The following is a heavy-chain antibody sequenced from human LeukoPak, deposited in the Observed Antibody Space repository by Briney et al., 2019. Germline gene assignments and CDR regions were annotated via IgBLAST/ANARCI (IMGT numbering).Heavy chain of an antibody. CDR2: ISGNSVTI. J-gene: IGHJ4*02. D-gene: IGHD1-26*01. Sequence: SGGSLRLSCAASGLTFSNYPMTWVRQAPGQGLEWVSAISGNSVTIYYADSVKGRFTISRDNSKNTLYLQMYSLRAEDTAVYYCAKILSGTYSFDLWGQGTLVTVSS. CDR1: GLTFSNYP. V-gene: IGHV3-23*01. CDR3: AKILSGTYSFDL.